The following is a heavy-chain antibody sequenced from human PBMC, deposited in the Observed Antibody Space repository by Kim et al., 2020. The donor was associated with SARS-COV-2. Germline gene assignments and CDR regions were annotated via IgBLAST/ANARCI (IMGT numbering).Heavy chain of an antibody. V-gene: IGHV4-39*07. D-gene: IGHD3-3*01. J-gene: IGHJ4*02. CDR1: GGSISSSGYL. CDR2: VSYSGAT. CDR3: ARYSNYDWPLSH. Sequence: SETLSLTCTVSGGSISSSGYLWAWIRQSPGMGLEWLASVSYSGATYYNPSLKSRCSISKDTSNNQFSLKLNSMTAADTAGYYCARYSNYDWPLSHCGQG.